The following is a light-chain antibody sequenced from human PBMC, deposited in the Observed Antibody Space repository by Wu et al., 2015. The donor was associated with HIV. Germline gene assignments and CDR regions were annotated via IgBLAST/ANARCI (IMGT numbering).Light chain of an antibody. CDR1: QTVNNY. Sequence: EIVLTQSPATLSLSPGERATLSCRANQTVNNYLAWYQQKPGQSPTLLIYDSFKRATGIPARFSGSGSGTDFTLTISSLDLEDFAVYYCQQRRTWPLTFGGGTKVEIK. CDR3: QQRRTWPLT. J-gene: IGKJ4*01. V-gene: IGKV3-11*01. CDR2: DSF.